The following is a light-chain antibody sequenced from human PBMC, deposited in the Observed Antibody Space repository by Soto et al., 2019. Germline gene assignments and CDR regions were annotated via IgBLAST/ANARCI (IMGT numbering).Light chain of an antibody. Sequence: EIVMTQSPATLSVSPGERATLSCRASQSVSSNLARYQQKPGQAPRLLIYGASIRATGIPARFSGSGSGTEFTLTISNLQSEDCAVYDCQQYSNWPYTFGQGTKPEIK. CDR2: GAS. CDR3: QQYSNWPYT. V-gene: IGKV3-15*01. CDR1: QSVSSN. J-gene: IGKJ2*01.